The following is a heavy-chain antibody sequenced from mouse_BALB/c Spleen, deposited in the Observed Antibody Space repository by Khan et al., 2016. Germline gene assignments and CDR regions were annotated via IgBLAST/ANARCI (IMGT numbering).Heavy chain of an antibody. CDR3: ARFDRYQPWCAS. V-gene: IGHV1S136*01. CDR2: INPYNDGT. CDR1: GYTFTSYV. D-gene: IGHD2-14*01. Sequence: VQLQQSGPDLVKPGASVKMSCKASGYTFTSYVMHWVKQKPGQGLEWIGYINPYNDGTNYNEQFKGKAQLTSDEFSSPAYMELSCPTSEYSAFYTCARFDRYQPWCASWGPGTLVSVSA. J-gene: IGHJ3*01.